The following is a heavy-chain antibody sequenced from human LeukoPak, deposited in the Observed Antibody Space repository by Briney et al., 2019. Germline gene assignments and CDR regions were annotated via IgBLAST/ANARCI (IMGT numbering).Heavy chain of an antibody. Sequence: ASVKVSCTASGYTFTSYYMHWVRQAPGQGLEWMGIINPSGGSTSYAQKFQGRVTMTRDTSTSTVYMELSSLRSEDTAVYYCARQRITMVRGVVIRLYYFDYWGQGTLVTVSS. CDR3: ARQRITMVRGVVIRLYYFDY. CDR2: INPSGGST. V-gene: IGHV1-46*01. CDR1: GYTFTSYY. D-gene: IGHD3-10*01. J-gene: IGHJ4*02.